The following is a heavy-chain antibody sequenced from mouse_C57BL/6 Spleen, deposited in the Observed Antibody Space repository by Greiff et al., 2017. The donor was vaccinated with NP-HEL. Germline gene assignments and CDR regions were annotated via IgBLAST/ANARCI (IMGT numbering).Heavy chain of an antibody. Sequence: VQLQQSGAELVKPGASVKLSCTASGFTIKDYYMHWVKQRPEQGLEWIGRIDPEDGETKYAPKFQGKATITADTSSNTAYLQLSSLTSEDTAVYYCARTTVVARDYFDYWGQGTTLTVSS. CDR3: ARTTVVARDYFDY. D-gene: IGHD1-1*01. J-gene: IGHJ2*01. CDR2: IDPEDGET. V-gene: IGHV14-2*01. CDR1: GFTIKDYY.